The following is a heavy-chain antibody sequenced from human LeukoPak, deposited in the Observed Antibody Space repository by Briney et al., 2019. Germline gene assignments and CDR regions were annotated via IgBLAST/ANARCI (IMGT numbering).Heavy chain of an antibody. Sequence: PGGSLRLSFAASGFTVSSDYMNWVRQAPGKGLEWVSTISGSGGSTYYADSVEGRFTISRDNSKNTLYLQMNSLRAEDTAVYYCAREVQLERLLDCYYGMEIWGQRATVTVSS. D-gene: IGHD1-1*01. CDR2: ISGSGGST. CDR3: AREVQLERLLDCYYGMEI. CDR1: GFTVSSDY. V-gene: IGHV3-23*01. J-gene: IGHJ6*01.